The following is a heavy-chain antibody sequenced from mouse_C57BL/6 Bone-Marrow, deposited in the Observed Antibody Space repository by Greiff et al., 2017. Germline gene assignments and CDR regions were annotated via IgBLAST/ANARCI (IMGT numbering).Heavy chain of an antibody. Sequence: EVKLMESGGGLVKPGGSLKLSCAASGFTFSSYAMSWVRQTPEKRLEWVATISDGGSYTYYPDNVKGRFTNSRDNAKNNLYLQMSHLKSEDTAMYYLARPSYYSNWWVAWFAYWGQGTLVTVSA. CDR2: ISDGGSYT. V-gene: IGHV5-4*03. CDR3: ARPSYYSNWWVAWFAY. D-gene: IGHD2-5*01. J-gene: IGHJ3*01. CDR1: GFTFSSYA.